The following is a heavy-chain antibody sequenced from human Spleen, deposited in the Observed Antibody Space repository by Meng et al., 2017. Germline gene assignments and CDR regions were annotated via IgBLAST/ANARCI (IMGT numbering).Heavy chain of an antibody. V-gene: IGHV4-38-2*01. CDR1: GDSVSSGNY. J-gene: IGHJ5*02. D-gene: IGHD6-19*01. CDR3: ARVILVSVAGTALNWFDP. Sequence: SETLSLTCAVSGDSVSSGNYWGWFRQPPGKGLEWIGSIHHSGTTHYIPSLKSRVTISMDTSKNQFSLKLSSVTAADTAVYYCARVILVSVAGTALNWFDPRGQGTLVTVSS. CDR2: IHHSGTT.